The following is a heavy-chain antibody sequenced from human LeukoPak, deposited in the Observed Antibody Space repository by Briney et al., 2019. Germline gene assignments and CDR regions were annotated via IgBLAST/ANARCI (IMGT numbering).Heavy chain of an antibody. D-gene: IGHD2-15*01. CDR3: AKQLGYCSDGSCYFPY. J-gene: IGHJ4*02. CDR2: ISGSGGST. CDR1: GFTFSSYA. Sequence: GWSLRLSCAASGFTFSSYAMSWVRQAPGKGLEWVSAISGSGGSTYYADSVQGRFTISRDNSKSTLCLQMNSLRAEDTAVYYCAKQLGYCSDGSCYFPYWGQGTLVTVSS. V-gene: IGHV3-23*01.